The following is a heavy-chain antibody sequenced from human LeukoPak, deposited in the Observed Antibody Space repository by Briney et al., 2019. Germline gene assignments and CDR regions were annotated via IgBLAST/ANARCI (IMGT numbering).Heavy chain of an antibody. V-gene: IGHV4-39*01. CDR1: GVSISSSNSY. Sequence: PSETLSLTCTVSGVSISSSNSYWGWSRQPPGKGLEWIGSIYYSGNTYYNASLKSQVSISIDTTKNKYSLRLTSVTAADPAVYYCARQTGSGLFILPGGQGTLVTVSS. J-gene: IGHJ4*02. CDR2: IYYSGNT. CDR3: ARQTGSGLFILP. D-gene: IGHD3/OR15-3a*01.